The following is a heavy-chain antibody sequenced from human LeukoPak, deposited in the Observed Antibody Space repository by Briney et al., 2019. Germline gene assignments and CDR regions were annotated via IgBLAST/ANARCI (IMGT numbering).Heavy chain of an antibody. D-gene: IGHD5-18*01. CDR1: VFTFSSYS. CDR3: ARHTAMVSDY. J-gene: IGHJ4*02. V-gene: IGHV3-33*01. Sequence: GGSLRLSCAAAVFTFSSYSVHWVRQAPGKGLEWVAVIWYDGSNKYYADSVKGRFTISRDNSKNTLYLQMNSLRAEDTAVYYCARHTAMVSDYWGQGTLVTVSS. CDR2: IWYDGSNK.